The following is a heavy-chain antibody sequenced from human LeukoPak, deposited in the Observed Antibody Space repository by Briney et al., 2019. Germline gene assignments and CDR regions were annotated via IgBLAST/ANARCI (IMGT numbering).Heavy chain of an antibody. V-gene: IGHV1-2*02. CDR3: ARGIYGGNSPLVDL. CDR1: GYTFTGYY. J-gene: IGHJ5*02. CDR2: INPDSGVT. Sequence: ASVKVSCKASGYTFTGYYIHWVRQAPGQGPEWMGWINPDSGVTNYAQKFQGRVTMTRDTSISTAYLELSNLRSDDTAMYYCARGIYGGNSPLVDLWGQGTLVTVSS. D-gene: IGHD6-13*01.